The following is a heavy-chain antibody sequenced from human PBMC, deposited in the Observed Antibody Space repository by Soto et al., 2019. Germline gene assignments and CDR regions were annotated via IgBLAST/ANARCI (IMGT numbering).Heavy chain of an antibody. CDR2: IYYSGST. J-gene: IGHJ3*02. CDR3: ARESYDFWSGPPSIDAFDI. D-gene: IGHD3-3*01. Sequence: SETLSLTCTVSGGSISSYYWSWIRQPPGKGLEWIGYIYYSGSTNYNPSLKSRVTISVDTSKNQFSLKLSSVTAADTAVYYCARESYDFWSGPPSIDAFDIWGQGTMVTVS. V-gene: IGHV4-59*01. CDR1: GGSISSYY.